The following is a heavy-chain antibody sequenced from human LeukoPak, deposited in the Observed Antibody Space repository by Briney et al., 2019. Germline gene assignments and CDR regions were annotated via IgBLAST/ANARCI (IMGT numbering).Heavy chain of an antibody. D-gene: IGHD3-10*01. J-gene: IGHJ4*02. CDR1: GFTFSSYS. V-gene: IGHV3-48*01. Sequence: GGSLRLSCAASGFTFSSYSMNWVRQAPGKGLEWVSYISSSSSTIYYADSVKGRFTISRDNAKNSLYLQMNSLRAEDTAVYYCARVEVYYGSGYFDYWGQGTLVTVSS. CDR2: ISSSSSTI. CDR3: ARVEVYYGSGYFDY.